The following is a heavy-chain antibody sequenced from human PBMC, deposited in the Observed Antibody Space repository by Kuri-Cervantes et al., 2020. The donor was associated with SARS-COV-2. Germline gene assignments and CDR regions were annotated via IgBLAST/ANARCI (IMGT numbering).Heavy chain of an antibody. Sequence: SVKVSCKASGYTFTGYYMHWVRQAPGQGLEWMGRIIPIFGTANYAQKFQGRVTITADKSTSTAYMELSSLRSEDTAVYYCARGGSSYSSSWFDYYSDYWGQGTLVTVSS. CDR2: IIPIFGTA. J-gene: IGHJ4*02. CDR1: GYTFTGYY. V-gene: IGHV1-69*06. D-gene: IGHD6-13*01. CDR3: ARGGSSYSSSWFDYYSDY.